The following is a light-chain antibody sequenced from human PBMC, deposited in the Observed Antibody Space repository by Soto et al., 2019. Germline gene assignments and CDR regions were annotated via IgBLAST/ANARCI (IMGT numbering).Light chain of an antibody. V-gene: IGLV2-14*02. J-gene: IGLJ1*01. CDR3: SSYTSGTTLGV. CDR2: EVS. CDR1: ISDVGSSNL. Sequence: QSALTQPASVSGSPGQSITISCAGSISDVGSSNLVSWYQQHPGKVPKLMIYEVSNRPSGVSNRFSGSKSGNTASLTISGLQTEDEADYYCSSYTSGTTLGVFGSGTKLTVL.